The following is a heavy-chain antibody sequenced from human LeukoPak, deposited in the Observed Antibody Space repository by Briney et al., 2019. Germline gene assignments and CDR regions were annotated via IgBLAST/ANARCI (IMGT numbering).Heavy chain of an antibody. CDR1: GDSISSSSYY. CDR2: IYYNGNT. D-gene: IGHD4-11*01. V-gene: IGHV4-39*01. CDR3: ARHQYSTARFDS. Sequence: PSETLSLTCTVSGDSISSSSYYWGWIRRPPGKGLEWIGSIYYNGNTYCNPSLESRVTISVDTSKNQFSLKLSSVTAADTAVYYCARHQYSTARFDSWGQGTLVTVSS. J-gene: IGHJ4*02.